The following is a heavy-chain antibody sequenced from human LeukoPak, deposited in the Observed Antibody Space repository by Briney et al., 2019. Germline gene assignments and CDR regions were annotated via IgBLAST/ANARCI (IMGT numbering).Heavy chain of an antibody. CDR1: GGSISSSSYY. CDR2: IYYSGST. J-gene: IGHJ4*02. CDR3: ARGGKDYGDYVFDY. D-gene: IGHD4-17*01. V-gene: IGHV4-39*07. Sequence: SETLSLTCTVSGGSISSSSYYWGWIRQPPGKGLEWIGSIYYSGSTYYNPSLKSRVTISVDTSKNQFSLKLSSVTAADTAVYYCARGGKDYGDYVFDYWGQGTLVTVSS.